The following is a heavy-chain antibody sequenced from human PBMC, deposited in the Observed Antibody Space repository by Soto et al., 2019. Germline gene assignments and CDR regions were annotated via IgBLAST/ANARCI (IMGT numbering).Heavy chain of an antibody. Sequence: PXETLSLTCTVSGCSISSGDSYWNWIRQPPGKGLEWIGYIYYSGRTYYNPSLKSRVTISVDTSKNQFSLKLSSVTAADTAVYYCARVEQWLGLFDTWGQETLVTVSS. J-gene: IGHJ5*02. V-gene: IGHV4-30-4*01. CDR2: IYYSGRT. D-gene: IGHD6-19*01. CDR1: GCSISSGDSY. CDR3: ARVEQWLGLFDT.